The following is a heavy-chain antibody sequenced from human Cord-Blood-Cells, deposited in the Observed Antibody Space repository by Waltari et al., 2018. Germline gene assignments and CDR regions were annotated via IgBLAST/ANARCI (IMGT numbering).Heavy chain of an antibody. Sequence: QVQLQASGPGLVKPSETLSLTCTVSGGSISSYYWSWIRQPPGKGLEWIGYIYYSGSTNYNPSLKSRVTISVDTSKNQFSLKLSSVTAADTAVYYCARGWYSSGWYYFDYWGQGTLVTVSS. J-gene: IGHJ4*02. CDR3: ARGWYSSGWYYFDY. V-gene: IGHV4-59*01. CDR1: GGSISSYY. CDR2: IYYSGST. D-gene: IGHD6-19*01.